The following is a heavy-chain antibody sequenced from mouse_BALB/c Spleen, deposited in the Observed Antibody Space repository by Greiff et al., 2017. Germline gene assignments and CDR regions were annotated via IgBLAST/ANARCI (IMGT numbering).Heavy chain of an antibody. V-gene: IGHV1S137*01. J-gene: IGHJ3*01. Sequence: VQLQQSGAELVRPGVSVKISCKGSGYTFTDYAMHWVKQSHAKSLEWIGVISTYYGDASYNQKFKGKATMTVDKSSSTAYMELARLTSEDSAIYYCAREGGYGSSPPWFAYWGQETLVTVSA. CDR3: AREGGYGSSPPWFAY. D-gene: IGHD1-1*01. CDR1: GYTFTDYA. CDR2: ISTYYGDA.